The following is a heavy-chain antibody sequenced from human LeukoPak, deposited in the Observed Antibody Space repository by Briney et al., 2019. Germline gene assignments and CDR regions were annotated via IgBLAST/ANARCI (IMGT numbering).Heavy chain of an antibody. Sequence: GGSLRLSCAASGFTFSSYEMNWVRQAPGKGLEWVSYISSSGSTLYYADSVKGRFTISRDNAKNSLYLQMNSLRAEDTAVYYCARGDATGLYYFDYWGQGTLVTVSS. J-gene: IGHJ4*02. CDR2: ISSSGSTL. V-gene: IGHV3-48*03. CDR1: GFTFSSYE. CDR3: ARGDATGLYYFDY. D-gene: IGHD5-24*01.